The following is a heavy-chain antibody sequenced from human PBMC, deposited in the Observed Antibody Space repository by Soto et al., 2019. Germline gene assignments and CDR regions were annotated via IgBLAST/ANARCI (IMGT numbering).Heavy chain of an antibody. D-gene: IGHD5-12*01. J-gene: IGHJ4*02. CDR1: GFTFTSYS. Sequence: EVQLLQSGGGLVQPGGSLRLSCAASGFTFTSYSMTWVRQTPGKGLEWVAAVNPGGYSTYYADSVKGRFTISRDNSIKTLYLQMNSLRAEDTAVYYCAKDLRAGSGYDFDYWDQGTLVTVSS. V-gene: IGHV3-23*01. CDR2: VNPGGYST. CDR3: AKDLRAGSGYDFDY.